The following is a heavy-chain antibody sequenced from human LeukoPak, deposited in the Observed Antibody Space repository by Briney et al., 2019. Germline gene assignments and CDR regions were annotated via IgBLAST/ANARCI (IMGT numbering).Heavy chain of an antibody. D-gene: IGHD5-12*01. V-gene: IGHV1-2*04. CDR3: ARDLGDSGYELDY. CDR1: GYTFTGYY. J-gene: IGHJ4*02. Sequence: ASVKVSCKASGYTFTGYYMHWVRQAPGQGLEWMGWINPNSGGTNYAQKFQGWVTMTRDTSISTAYMELSRLRSDDTAVYYCARDLGDSGYELDYWGQGTLVTVSS. CDR2: INPNSGGT.